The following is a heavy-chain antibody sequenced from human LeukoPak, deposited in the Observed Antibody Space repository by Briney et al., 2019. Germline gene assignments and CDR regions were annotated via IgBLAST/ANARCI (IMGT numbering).Heavy chain of an antibody. CDR3: ARDDLRFGELYP. CDR1: GFTFSSYA. Sequence: GGSLRLSCATSGFTFSSYAMSWVRQAPGKGLEWVSSISGSGGNTYYADSVKGRFTISRDNAKNSLYLQMNSLRAEDTAVYYCARDDLRFGELYPWGQGTLVTVSS. V-gene: IGHV3-23*01. J-gene: IGHJ5*02. D-gene: IGHD3-10*01. CDR2: ISGSGGNT.